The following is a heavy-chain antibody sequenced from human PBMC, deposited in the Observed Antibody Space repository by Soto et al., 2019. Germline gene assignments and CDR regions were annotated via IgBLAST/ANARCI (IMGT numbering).Heavy chain of an antibody. D-gene: IGHD5-12*01. CDR1: GYTFTSYG. CDR2: ISAYNGNT. CDR3: ATSGYNYRHYYYYGMDV. Sequence: GASVKVSCKASGYTFTSYGISWVRQAPGQGLEWMGWISAYNGNTNYAQKLQGRVTMTTDTSTSTAYMELRSLRSDDTAVYYCATSGYNYRHYYYYGMDVWGQGTTVTVSS. V-gene: IGHV1-18*01. J-gene: IGHJ6*02.